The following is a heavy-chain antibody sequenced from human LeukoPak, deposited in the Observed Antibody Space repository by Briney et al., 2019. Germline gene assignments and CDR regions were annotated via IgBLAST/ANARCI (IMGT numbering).Heavy chain of an antibody. CDR3: AREERSLEDAFDI. CDR2: IYYSGST. J-gene: IGHJ3*02. CDR1: GGSISSYY. V-gene: IGHV4-59*01. D-gene: IGHD1-1*01. Sequence: SETLSLTCAVYGGSISSYYWSWIRQPPGKGLEWIGYIYYSGSTNYNPSLKSRVTISVDTSKNQFSLKLSSVTAADTAVYYCAREERSLEDAFDIWGQGTMVTVSS.